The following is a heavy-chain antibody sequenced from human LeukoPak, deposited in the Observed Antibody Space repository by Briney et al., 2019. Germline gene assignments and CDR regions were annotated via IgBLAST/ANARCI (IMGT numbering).Heavy chain of an antibody. D-gene: IGHD2-8*01. CDR1: GFTFSTYG. CDR2: IRYDGSNK. CDR3: AKETRRRSMNDGFDI. J-gene: IGHJ3*02. Sequence: PGGSLRLSCAASGFTFSTYGMHWVRQAPGKGLEWVAFIRYDGSNKYYADSVEGRFTISRDNSKNTLYLQMNSLRAEDTAVYYCAKETRRRSMNDGFDIWGQGTMVTVSS. V-gene: IGHV3-30*02.